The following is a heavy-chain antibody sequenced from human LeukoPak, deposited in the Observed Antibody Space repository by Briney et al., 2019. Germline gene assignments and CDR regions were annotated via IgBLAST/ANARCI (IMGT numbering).Heavy chain of an antibody. D-gene: IGHD6-13*01. Sequence: SETLSLTCAVYGGSFSGYYYSWICKPQATGLEWIGESNHSGSTNYTPSIKSRVTISVDTSKNQFSLKLSSVTAADTAVYYCASGRAAAGVSGADYWGQGTLVTVSS. CDR2: SNHSGST. J-gene: IGHJ4*02. V-gene: IGHV4-34*01. CDR3: ASGRAAAGVSGADY. CDR1: GGSFSGYY.